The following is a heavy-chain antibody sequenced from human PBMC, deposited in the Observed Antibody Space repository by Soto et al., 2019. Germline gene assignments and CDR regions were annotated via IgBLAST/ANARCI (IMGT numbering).Heavy chain of an antibody. Sequence: GGSLRLSCAASGFTFSSYAMSWVRQAPGKGLEWVSAISGSGGSTYYADSVKGRFTISRDNSKNTLYLQMDSLRAEDTAVYYCAAVGGGYYPHYFDYWGQGTLVTVSS. CDR1: GFTFSSYA. J-gene: IGHJ4*02. V-gene: IGHV3-23*01. D-gene: IGHD3-3*01. CDR2: ISGSGGST. CDR3: AAVGGGYYPHYFDY.